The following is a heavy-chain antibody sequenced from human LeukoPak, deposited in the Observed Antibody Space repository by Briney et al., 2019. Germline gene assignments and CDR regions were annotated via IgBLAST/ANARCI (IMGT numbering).Heavy chain of an antibody. V-gene: IGHV3-30-3*01. D-gene: IGHD5-24*01. CDR1: GFTFSSYA. J-gene: IGHJ4*02. CDR3: ARDRTTIGSYPDY. CDR2: ISYDGDNK. Sequence: GGSLRLSCAASGFTFSSYALHWVRQAPGKGLEWVAIISYDGDNKYYGDSVKGRFTISREDSKNTVYLQMNSLRLDDTALYYCARDRTTIGSYPDYWGQGTLVTVSS.